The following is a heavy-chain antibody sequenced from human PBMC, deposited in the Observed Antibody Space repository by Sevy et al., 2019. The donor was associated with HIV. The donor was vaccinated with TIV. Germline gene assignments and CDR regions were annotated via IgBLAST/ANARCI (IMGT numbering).Heavy chain of an antibody. V-gene: IGHV3-30*18. CDR1: GFTFSSYG. Sequence: GWSLRLSCAASGFTFSSYGMHWVRQAPGKGLEWVAVISYDGSNKYYADSVKGRFTISRDNSKNTLYLQMNSLRAEDTAVYYCAKDSPPGSGWFPLFDYWGQGTLVTVSS. CDR3: AKDSPPGSGWFPLFDY. CDR2: ISYDGSNK. D-gene: IGHD6-19*01. J-gene: IGHJ4*02.